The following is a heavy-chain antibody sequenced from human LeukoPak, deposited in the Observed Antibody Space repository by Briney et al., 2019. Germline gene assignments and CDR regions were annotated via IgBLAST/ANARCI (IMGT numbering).Heavy chain of an antibody. CDR3: ARGTHTPYSSSAGGDYYFDY. J-gene: IGHJ4*02. D-gene: IGHD6-6*01. CDR2: IYYSGST. Sequence: PSETLSLTCTASGGSISSYYWSWIRQPPGKGLEWIGYIYYSGSTNYNASLKSRVTMSVDTSKNQYSLKLCSVTAADTAVYYCARGTHTPYSSSAGGDYYFDYWGQGTLVTVSS. V-gene: IGHV4-59*01. CDR1: GGSISSYY.